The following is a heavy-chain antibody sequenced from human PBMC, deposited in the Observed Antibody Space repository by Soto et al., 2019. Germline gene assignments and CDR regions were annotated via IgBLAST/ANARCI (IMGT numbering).Heavy chain of an antibody. CDR2: ISGGGGKT. J-gene: IGHJ4*02. CDR3: AKERLGRGADY. CDR1: GFTFSNYA. V-gene: IGHV3-23*01. Sequence: EVQLLESGGGLVQPGGSLSLSCAASGFTFSNYAMSWVRQTPGKGLEWVSTISGGGGKTYYPDSVKGRFTISRDNSKDTVYLQMNSLRAEDTAIYYCAKERLGRGADYWGQGALVTVTS.